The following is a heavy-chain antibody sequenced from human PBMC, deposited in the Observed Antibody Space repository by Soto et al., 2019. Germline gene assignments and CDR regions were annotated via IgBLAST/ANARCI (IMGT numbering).Heavy chain of an antibody. D-gene: IGHD6-6*01. Sequence: SETLSLTCTVYGGSFSDYFWTWIRQPPGKGLEWIGEINHSGSTNFNPSLKSRVAISADTSRNQFSLRVTSVTAADTAVYYCAGREFASSSFHYYYYAVDVWGQGTTVTVSS. CDR2: INHSGST. J-gene: IGHJ6*02. V-gene: IGHV4-34*01. CDR1: GGSFSDYF. CDR3: AGREFASSSFHYYYYAVDV.